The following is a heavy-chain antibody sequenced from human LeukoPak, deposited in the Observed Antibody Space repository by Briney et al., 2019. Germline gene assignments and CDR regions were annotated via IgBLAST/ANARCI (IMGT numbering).Heavy chain of an antibody. CDR1: GYTFTSYG. Sequence: ASVKVSCKASGYTFTSYGISWVRQAPGQGLEWMGRINPNSGGTNYAQKFQGRVTMTRGTSISTAYMELSRLRSDDTAVYYCARMSSGYYFPDYWGQGTLVTVSS. D-gene: IGHD3-22*01. J-gene: IGHJ4*02. CDR2: INPNSGGT. V-gene: IGHV1-2*06. CDR3: ARMSSGYYFPDY.